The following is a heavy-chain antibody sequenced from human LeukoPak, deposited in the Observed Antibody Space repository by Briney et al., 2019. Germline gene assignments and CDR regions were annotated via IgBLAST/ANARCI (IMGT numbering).Heavy chain of an antibody. CDR1: GYTFTSYY. D-gene: IGHD6-13*01. J-gene: IGHJ5*02. CDR2: INPSGGST. Sequence: ASVKVSCKASGYTFTSYYMHWVRQAPGQGLEWMGIINPSGGSTSYAQKFQGRVTMTRDMSTSTVYMELSGLRSEDTAVYYCARAGSSSWYGRNFAKSNNWFDPWGQGTLVTVSS. V-gene: IGHV1-46*01. CDR3: ARAGSSSWYGRNFAKSNNWFDP.